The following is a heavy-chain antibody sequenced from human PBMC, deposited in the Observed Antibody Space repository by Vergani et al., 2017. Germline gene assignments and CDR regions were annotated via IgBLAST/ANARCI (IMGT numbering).Heavy chain of an antibody. CDR2: ISYDGSNK. V-gene: IGHV3-30*18. J-gene: IGHJ6*03. CDR1: GFTFSSYG. Sequence: QVQLVESGGGVVQPGRSLRLSCAASGFTFSSYGMHWVRQAPGKGLEWVAVISYDGSNKYYADSVKGRFTIPRDNSKNTLYLQMNSLRAEDTAVYYCAKHYYYYYYMDVWGKGTTVTVSS. CDR3: AKHYYYYYYMDV.